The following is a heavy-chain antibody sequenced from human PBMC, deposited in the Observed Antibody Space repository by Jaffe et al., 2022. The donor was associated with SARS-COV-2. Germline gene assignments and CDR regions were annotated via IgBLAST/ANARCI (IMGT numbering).Heavy chain of an antibody. J-gene: IGHJ6*02. CDR1: GFTFGDYA. CDR3: SIPSCSSNSCYRGHDYYYYYGMDV. Sequence: EVQLAESGGGLVKPGRSLRLSCTASGFTFGDYAMSWFRQAPGKGLEWVGFIRSNAYGGTTEYAASLKGRFTISRDDFKSTAYLQMNSLKTEDTAVYYCSIPSCSSNSCYRGHDYYYYYGMDVWGQGTTVTVSS. D-gene: IGHD2-2*02. CDR2: IRSNAYGGTT. V-gene: IGHV3-49*05.